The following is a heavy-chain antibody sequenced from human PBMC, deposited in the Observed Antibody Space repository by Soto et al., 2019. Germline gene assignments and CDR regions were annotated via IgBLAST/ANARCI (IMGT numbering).Heavy chain of an antibody. CDR1: GGSISSSSYY. Sequence: SEALSLTCTGSGGSISSSSYYLGWIRQPPGKGLEWIGSIYYSGSTYYNPSLKSRVTISVDTSKNQFSLKLRSVTAADRAVYYCARHVFPILTEQWVERDYWGQGTLVTVSS. J-gene: IGHJ4*02. D-gene: IGHD6-19*01. CDR2: IYYSGST. V-gene: IGHV4-39*01. CDR3: ARHVFPILTEQWVERDY.